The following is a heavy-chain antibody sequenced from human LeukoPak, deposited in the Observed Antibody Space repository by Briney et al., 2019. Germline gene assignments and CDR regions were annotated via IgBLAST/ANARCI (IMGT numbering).Heavy chain of an antibody. CDR2: ISYDGSNK. CDR1: GFTFSSYA. D-gene: IGHD4-23*01. J-gene: IGHJ4*02. CDR3: ARVPNYGGNPVPDY. V-gene: IGHV3-30*04. Sequence: GGSLRLSCAASGFTFSSYAMHWVRQAPGKGLEWVAVISYDGSNKYYADSVKGRFTISRDNSKNTLYLQMNSLRAEDTAVYYCARVPNYGGNPVPDYWGQGTLVTVSS.